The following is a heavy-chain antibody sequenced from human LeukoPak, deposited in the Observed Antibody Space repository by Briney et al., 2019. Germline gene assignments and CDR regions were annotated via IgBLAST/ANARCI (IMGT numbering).Heavy chain of an antibody. CDR1: GFTFSDYY. CDR2: ISSISSYT. D-gene: IGHD4-23*01. Sequence: GGSLRLSCAASGFTFSDYYMSWIREAPGKGLEWVSYISSISSYTNYADSVKGRFTISRDNAKNSLYLQMNSLRAEDTAVYYCARDRTVVTPGDAFDIWGQGTMVTVSS. V-gene: IGHV3-11*05. CDR3: ARDRTVVTPGDAFDI. J-gene: IGHJ3*02.